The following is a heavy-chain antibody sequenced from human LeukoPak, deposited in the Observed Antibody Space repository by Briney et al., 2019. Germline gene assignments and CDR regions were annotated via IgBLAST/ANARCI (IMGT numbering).Heavy chain of an antibody. V-gene: IGHV4-34*01. J-gene: IGHJ6*02. Sequence: SETLSLTCAVYGGSFSGYYWSWIRQPPGKGLEWIGEINHSGSTNYNPSLKSRVTISVDTSKNQFSLKLSSVTAADTAAYYCAREAKNPYYYYYYGMDVWGQGTTVTVSS. CDR2: INHSGST. CDR1: GGSFSGYY. CDR3: AREAKNPYYYYYYGMDV.